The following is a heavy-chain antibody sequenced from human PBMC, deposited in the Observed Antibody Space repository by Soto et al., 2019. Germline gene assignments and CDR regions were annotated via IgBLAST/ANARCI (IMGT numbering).Heavy chain of an antibody. D-gene: IGHD3-10*01. CDR1: GGTFSSYA. Sequence: SVKVSSNASGGTFSSYAMSWVRQAPGQGLEWMGGIIPIFGTANYAQKFQGRVTITADDSTSTAYMELSSLRSEDTAGYYSGSRRLTYYYGSGSSFFDYWGQGTLVTVSS. V-gene: IGHV1-69*13. CDR2: IIPIFGTA. CDR3: GSRRLTYYYGSGSSFFDY. J-gene: IGHJ4*02.